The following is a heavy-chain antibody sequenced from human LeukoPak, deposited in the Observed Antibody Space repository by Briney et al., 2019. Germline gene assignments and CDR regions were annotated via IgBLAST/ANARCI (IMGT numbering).Heavy chain of an antibody. CDR1: GFTFSSYA. V-gene: IGHV3-7*01. J-gene: IGHJ4*02. D-gene: IGHD3-22*01. CDR3: AREGSSGYDEYYFDY. Sequence: PGGSLRLSCAASGFTFSSYAMSWVRQAPGKGLEWVANIKQDGSEKYYVDSVKGRFTISRDNAKNSLYLQMNSLRAEDTAVYYCAREGSSGYDEYYFDYWGQGTLVTVSS. CDR2: IKQDGSEK.